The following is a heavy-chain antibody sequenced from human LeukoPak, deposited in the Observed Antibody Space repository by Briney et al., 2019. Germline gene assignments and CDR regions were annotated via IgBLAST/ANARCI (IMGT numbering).Heavy chain of an antibody. CDR2: INAGNGNT. J-gene: IGHJ5*02. CDR3: ARGADFDP. CDR1: GYTFTSYA. V-gene: IGHV1-3*01. Sequence: ASVKVSCKASGYTFTSYAMHWVRQAPGQRLEWMGWINAGNGNTKYPQKFQGRVTITRDTSASTAYMELSSLRSEDTAVYYCARGADFDPWGQGTLVTVSS.